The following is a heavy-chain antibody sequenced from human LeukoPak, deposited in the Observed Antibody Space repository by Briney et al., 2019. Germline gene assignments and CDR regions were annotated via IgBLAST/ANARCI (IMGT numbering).Heavy chain of an antibody. J-gene: IGHJ5*01. CDR2: IYHTGST. CDR3: ARDISISWFYS. V-gene: IGHV4-39*07. Sequence: PSETLSLTCTVSGASISSDSNCWAWVRQPPGKGLQWNGSIYHTGSTFYNPSLMSRVSISIDSSKNQFSLKLSSVTVADTALNYCARDISISWFYSWGQGTLVSVSS. D-gene: IGHD3-3*02. CDR1: GASISSDSNC.